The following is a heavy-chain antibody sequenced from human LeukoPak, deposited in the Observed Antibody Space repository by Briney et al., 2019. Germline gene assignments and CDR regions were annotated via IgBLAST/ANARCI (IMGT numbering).Heavy chain of an antibody. Sequence: ASVKVSCKASGYTFTGYYMHWVRQAPGQGLEWMGWTNPNSGGTNYAQKFQGRVTMTRDTSISTAYMELSRPRSDDTAVYYCAREAAAGLQFDYWGQGTLVTVSS. CDR1: GYTFTGYY. CDR2: TNPNSGGT. CDR3: AREAAAGLQFDY. V-gene: IGHV1-2*02. D-gene: IGHD6-13*01. J-gene: IGHJ4*02.